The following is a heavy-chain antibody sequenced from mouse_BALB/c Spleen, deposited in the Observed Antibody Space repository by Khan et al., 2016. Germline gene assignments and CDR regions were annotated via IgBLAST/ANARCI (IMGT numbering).Heavy chain of an antibody. Sequence: EVQLQESGPSLVKPSQTLSLTCSVTGDSITSGYWNWIRKFPGNKLEYMGYISYSGTTYYTPSLKSRISITRDPSKNQYFLQLNSVTPEDTATYYCARSNMNYAWFAYWGQGTLVTVST. J-gene: IGHJ3*01. CDR1: GDSITSGY. CDR2: ISYSGTT. D-gene: IGHD1-1*01. CDR3: ARSNMNYAWFAY. V-gene: IGHV3-8*02.